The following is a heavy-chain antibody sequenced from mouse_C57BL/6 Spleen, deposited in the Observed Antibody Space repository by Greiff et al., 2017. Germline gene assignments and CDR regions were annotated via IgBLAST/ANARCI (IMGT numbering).Heavy chain of an antibody. V-gene: IGHV1-53*01. CDR2: IKPSNGGT. CDR3: ARGGIYYYGSSLDY. J-gene: IGHJ2*01. Sequence: QVQLQQPGTELVKPGASVKLSCKASGYTFTSYWMHWVKQRPGQGLEWIGNIKPSNGGTNYNEKFKSKATLTVDKSSSTAYMQLSSLTSEDSAVYYCARGGIYYYGSSLDYWGQGTTLTVSS. D-gene: IGHD1-1*01. CDR1: GYTFTSYW.